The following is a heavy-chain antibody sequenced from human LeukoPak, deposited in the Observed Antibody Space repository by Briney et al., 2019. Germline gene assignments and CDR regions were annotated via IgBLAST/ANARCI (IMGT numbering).Heavy chain of an antibody. D-gene: IGHD5-24*01. CDR3: ARDLWEMATGSGC. V-gene: IGHV3-33*08. CDR1: GLSVSSYV. J-gene: IGHJ4*02. Sequence: GGSLRLSCGASGLSVSSYVMHWVRQAPGKGLEWVAVIWYDGSNKYYADSVKGRFTISSDNSKNTLYLQMNSLRAEDTAVYYCARDLWEMATGSGCWGQGTLVTVSS. CDR2: IWYDGSNK.